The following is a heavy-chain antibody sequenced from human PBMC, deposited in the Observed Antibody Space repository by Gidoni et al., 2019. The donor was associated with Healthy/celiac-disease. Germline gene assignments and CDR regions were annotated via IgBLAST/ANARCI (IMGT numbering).Heavy chain of an antibody. J-gene: IGHJ5*02. Sequence: QVQLQESGPGLVKPSQTLSLTCTVSGGSISSGCYYWSWIRQHPGKGLEWIGYIYYSGSTYYNPSLKSRVTISVDTSKNQFSLKLSSVTAADTAVYYCARGIADIVLRAGSWFDPWGQGTLVTVSS. CDR1: GGSISSGCYY. D-gene: IGHD2-15*01. CDR2: IYYSGST. CDR3: ARGIADIVLRAGSWFDP. V-gene: IGHV4-31*03.